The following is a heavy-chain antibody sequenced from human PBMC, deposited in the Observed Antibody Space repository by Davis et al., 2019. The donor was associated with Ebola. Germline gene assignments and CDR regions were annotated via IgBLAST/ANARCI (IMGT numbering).Heavy chain of an antibody. Sequence: GESLKISCAASGFTFYRYEMNWVRQAPGKGLEWVSYISGSATSTFYADSVKGRFTISRDNAMDSLYLQMDSLRVEDTAIYYCARDGPNYDVDYWGQGTLVTVSA. D-gene: IGHD3-22*01. CDR3: ARDGPNYDVDY. J-gene: IGHJ4*02. CDR2: ISGSATST. CDR1: GFTFYRYE. V-gene: IGHV3-48*03.